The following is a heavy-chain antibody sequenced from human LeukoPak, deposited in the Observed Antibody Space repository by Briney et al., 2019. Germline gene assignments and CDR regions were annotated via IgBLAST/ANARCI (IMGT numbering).Heavy chain of an antibody. CDR2: ISGSGGST. Sequence: PGGSLRLSCAASGFTFSSYAMSWVRQAPGKGLEWVSVISGSGGSTYYADSVKGRFTISRDNSKNTLSLQMHGLRAEDTAVYYCANDRGHYYTYDYWGQGTLVTVSS. J-gene: IGHJ4*02. V-gene: IGHV3-23*01. D-gene: IGHD3-22*01. CDR3: ANDRGHYYTYDY. CDR1: GFTFSSYA.